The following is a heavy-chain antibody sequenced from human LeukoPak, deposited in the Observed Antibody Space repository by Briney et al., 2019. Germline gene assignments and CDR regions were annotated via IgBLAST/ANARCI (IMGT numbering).Heavy chain of an antibody. Sequence: PSETLSLTCTVSGGSVSSSGYYWGWIRQPPGKGLEWIGSIHYSGSTYYNPSLKSRVTISVDTSKNQVSLKLSSVTAADTAVYYCARGWLFEYWGQGTLVTVSS. V-gene: IGHV4-39*07. CDR2: IHYSGST. D-gene: IGHD6-19*01. J-gene: IGHJ4*02. CDR3: ARGWLFEY. CDR1: GGSVSSSGYY.